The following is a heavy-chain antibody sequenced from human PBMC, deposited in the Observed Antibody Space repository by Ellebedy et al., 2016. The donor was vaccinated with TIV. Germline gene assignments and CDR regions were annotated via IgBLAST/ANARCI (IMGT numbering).Heavy chain of an antibody. CDR1: GYSFTSYW. D-gene: IGHD4-23*01. CDR3: ARRVYGGDFHY. J-gene: IGHJ4*02. Sequence: ASVKVSCKGSGYSFTSYWIGWVRQMPGKGLEWMGIIYPGYSDARYSPSFQGQVTISADKSISTAYLQWSSLKASDTAMYYCARRVYGGDFHYWGQGTLVTVSS. CDR2: IYPGYSDA. V-gene: IGHV5-51*01.